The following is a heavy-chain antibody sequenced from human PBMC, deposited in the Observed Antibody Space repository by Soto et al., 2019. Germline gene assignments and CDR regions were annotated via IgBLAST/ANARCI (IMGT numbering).Heavy chain of an antibody. Sequence: PSETLSLTCTGSGGSISSYCWSWIRQPPGKELQYIGDINYSGSTNYNPSLKSRVTISEDTSTNQFSLTLSSVTAADTAVYYCARTYSSSWSPFDYWGQGTLVT. CDR1: GGSISSYC. CDR2: INYSGST. CDR3: ARTYSSSWSPFDY. D-gene: IGHD6-13*01. V-gene: IGHV4-59*12. J-gene: IGHJ4*02.